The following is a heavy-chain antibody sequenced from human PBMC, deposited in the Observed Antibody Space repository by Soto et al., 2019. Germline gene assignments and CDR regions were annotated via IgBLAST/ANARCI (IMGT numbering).Heavy chain of an antibody. J-gene: IGHJ6*02. CDR2: ISGSGGST. D-gene: IGHD4-17*01. V-gene: IGHV3-23*01. CDR1: GFTFSSYA. CDR3: SSVLYPTTVTIPSWANGYYGMDI. Sequence: PGVSLRLSCAASGFTFSSYAMSWVRQAPGKGLEWVSAISGSGGSTYYADSVKGRFTISRDNSKNTLYLQMNSLRAEDTVVYYCSSVLYPTTVTIPSWANGYYGMDIWGQGTSVTVS.